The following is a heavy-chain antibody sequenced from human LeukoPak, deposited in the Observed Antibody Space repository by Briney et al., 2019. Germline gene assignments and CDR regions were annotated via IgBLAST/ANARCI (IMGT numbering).Heavy chain of an antibody. Sequence: HPGRSLRLSCAAPGFTFSSYGMHWVRQAPGKGLEWVAVISYDGSNKYYADSVKGRFTISRDNSKNTLFLQMISLRVEDTAVYYCAKDTEVSPKVKDYWGQGTLVTVSS. J-gene: IGHJ4*02. D-gene: IGHD5/OR15-5a*01. V-gene: IGHV3-30*18. CDR3: AKDTEVSPKVKDY. CDR1: GFTFSSYG. CDR2: ISYDGSNK.